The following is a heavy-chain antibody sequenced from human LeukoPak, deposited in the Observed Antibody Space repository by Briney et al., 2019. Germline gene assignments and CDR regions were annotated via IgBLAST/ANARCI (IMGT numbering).Heavy chain of an antibody. CDR2: IYWGDDK. CDR3: AHSPRYSSGWYYDY. Sequence: SGPTLVNPTQTLTLTCTFSGFSLTTSGVGVGWIRQPPGKALEWLALIYWGDDKRYSASLKSRLTITKDTSKNQVVLTMTNMDSEDSATYYCAHSPRYSSGWYYDYWGQGIMVTVSS. J-gene: IGHJ4*02. CDR1: GFSLTTSGVG. V-gene: IGHV2-5*02. D-gene: IGHD6-19*01.